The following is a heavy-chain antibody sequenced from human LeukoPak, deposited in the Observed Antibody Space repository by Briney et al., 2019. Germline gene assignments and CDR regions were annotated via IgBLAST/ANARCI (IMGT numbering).Heavy chain of an antibody. V-gene: IGHV3-74*01. D-gene: IGHD7-27*01. CDR1: GFAFSSYW. CDR2: INSDGSST. CDR3: ASGEASSFLDY. J-gene: IGHJ4*02. Sequence: PGGSLRLSCAASGFAFSSYWMHWVRQAPGKGLVWVSRINSDGSSTTYADSVKGRFTISRDNAKNTLYLQMNSLRAEDTAVYYCASGEASSFLDYWGQGTLVTVSS.